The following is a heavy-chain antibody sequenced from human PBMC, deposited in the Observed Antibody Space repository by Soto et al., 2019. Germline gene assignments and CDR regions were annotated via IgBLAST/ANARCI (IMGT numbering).Heavy chain of an antibody. CDR3: ASDSRYCSSSSRYTFDY. CDR1: GFTFSSYS. J-gene: IGHJ4*02. D-gene: IGHD2-2*02. V-gene: IGHV3-21*01. Sequence: GGSLRLSCAASGFTFSSYSMNWVRQAPGKGLEWVSSISSSSSYIYYADSVKGRFTISRDNAKNSLYLQMNSLRAEDTAVYYCASDSRYCSSSSRYTFDYWGQGTLVTVSS. CDR2: ISSSSSYI.